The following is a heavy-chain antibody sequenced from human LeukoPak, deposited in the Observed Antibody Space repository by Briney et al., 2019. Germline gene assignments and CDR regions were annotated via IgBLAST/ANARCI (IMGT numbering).Heavy chain of an antibody. D-gene: IGHD3-22*01. Sequence: GGSLRLSCAASGFTFSSYGMHWVRQAPGKGLEWVAVISYDGSNKYYADSVKGRFTISRDNSKNTLYLQMNSLRAEDTAVYYCAKSRITMMLRHAFDIWGQGTMVTVSS. J-gene: IGHJ3*02. CDR3: AKSRITMMLRHAFDI. CDR1: GFTFSSYG. CDR2: ISYDGSNK. V-gene: IGHV3-30*18.